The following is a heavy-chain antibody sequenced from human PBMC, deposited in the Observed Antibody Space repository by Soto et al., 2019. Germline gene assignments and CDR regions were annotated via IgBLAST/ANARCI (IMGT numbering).Heavy chain of an antibody. CDR3: ASVDTALVRRVYFQH. D-gene: IGHD5-18*01. Sequence: GGSLRLSCAASGVTVSSNYLSLVRQAPGKGLEWVSVIYSGGSTYYADSVKGRFTISRDNSKNTLYLQMNSLRAEDTAVYYCASVDTALVRRVYFQHWGQGTLVTVSS. V-gene: IGHV3-66*01. CDR1: GVTVSSNY. J-gene: IGHJ1*01. CDR2: IYSGGST.